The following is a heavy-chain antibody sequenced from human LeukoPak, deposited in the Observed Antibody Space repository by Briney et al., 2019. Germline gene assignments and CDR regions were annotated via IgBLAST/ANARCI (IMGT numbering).Heavy chain of an antibody. CDR1: GFTFSGSA. CDR2: IRSKANSYAT. D-gene: IGHD3-10*01. Sequence: GGSLRLSCAASGFTFSGSAMHWVRQASGKGLEWVGRIRSKANSYATAYAASVKGRFTISRDDSKNTAYLQMNSLKTEDTAVYYCTTAYGSVDYWGRGTLVTVSS. CDR3: TTAYGSVDY. J-gene: IGHJ4*02. V-gene: IGHV3-73*01.